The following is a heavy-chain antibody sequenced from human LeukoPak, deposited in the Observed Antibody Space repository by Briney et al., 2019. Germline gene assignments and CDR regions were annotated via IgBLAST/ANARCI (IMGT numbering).Heavy chain of an antibody. CDR1: GYTFTSYY. D-gene: IGHD3-22*01. CDR3: ARAPGGGNYYDSSGYYNY. J-gene: IGHJ4*02. CDR2: INPSGGST. Sequence: ASVKVSCKASGYTFTSYYMHWVRQAPGQGLEWMGIINPSGGSTSYAQKFQGRVTMTRDTSTSTVYMELSSLRSEDTAVYYCARAPGGGNYYDSSGYYNYWGQGTLVTVSS. V-gene: IGHV1-46*01.